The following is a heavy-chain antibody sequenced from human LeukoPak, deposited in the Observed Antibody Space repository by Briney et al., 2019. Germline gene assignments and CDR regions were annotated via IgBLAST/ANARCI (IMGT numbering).Heavy chain of an antibody. J-gene: IGHJ3*02. V-gene: IGHV4-39*01. Sequence: PSETLSLTCTVSGDSFSRNTYSWGWIRQPPGKGLEWIGSIYYTGRTFYNPSLTSRVTISVDTSKNQFSLKLSSVTAADTAVYYCARRGSMGGSFVGAFDIWGQGTMVTVSS. CDR2: IYYTGRT. D-gene: IGHD1-26*01. CDR1: GDSFSRNTYS. CDR3: ARRGSMGGSFVGAFDI.